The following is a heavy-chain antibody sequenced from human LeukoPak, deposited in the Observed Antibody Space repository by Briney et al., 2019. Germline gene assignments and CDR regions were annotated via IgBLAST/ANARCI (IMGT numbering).Heavy chain of an antibody. Sequence: PSETLSLTCTVSGGSISSYYWSWIRQPPGKGLEWIGYIYYSGSTNYIPSLKSRVTISVDTSKNQFSLKLSSVTAADTAVYYCARAGYCSGGSCYVNYYYYGMDVWGQGTTVTVSS. V-gene: IGHV4-59*01. CDR1: GGSISSYY. CDR2: IYYSGST. D-gene: IGHD2-15*01. CDR3: ARAGYCSGGSCYVNYYYYGMDV. J-gene: IGHJ6*02.